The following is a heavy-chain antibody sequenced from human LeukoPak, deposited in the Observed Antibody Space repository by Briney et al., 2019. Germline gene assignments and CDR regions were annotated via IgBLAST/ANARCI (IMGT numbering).Heavy chain of an antibody. D-gene: IGHD1-26*01. Sequence: ASEKVSCKASGYTFTGYYMHGVGPAPGQGGEWVGLVNPNNGDTKYAQKIQASVTLTRDTSVRTAYMELSRLTSDDTAVDYSARHSRVTNGDYWGQGTLVTASS. CDR2: VNPNNGDT. J-gene: IGHJ4*02. V-gene: IGHV1-2*02. CDR3: ARHSRVTNGDY. CDR1: GYTFTGYY.